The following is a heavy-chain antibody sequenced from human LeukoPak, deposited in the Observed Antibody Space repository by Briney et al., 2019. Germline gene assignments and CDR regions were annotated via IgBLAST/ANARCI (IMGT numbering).Heavy chain of an antibody. D-gene: IGHD4-23*01. J-gene: IGHJ4*02. CDR1: GYTFTGYY. CDR2: INPNSGGT. Sequence: ASVKVSCRASGYTFTGYYLHWVRQAPGQGLEWMGWINPNSGGTNYAQKFQGRVTMTRDTSISTAYMELSRLRSDDTAVYYCARDPGDYGGNRFDYWGQGTLVTISS. CDR3: ARDPGDYGGNRFDY. V-gene: IGHV1-2*02.